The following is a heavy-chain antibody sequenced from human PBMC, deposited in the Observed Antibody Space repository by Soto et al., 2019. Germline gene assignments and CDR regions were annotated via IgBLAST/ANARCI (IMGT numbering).Heavy chain of an antibody. Sequence: PSETLSLTCTVSGVSVTNGDYYWSWMRQSPGKGLEWIGNIYYSETTRYNPSLSSRLSISIDTSRNQFSLRLTSVTAADTAIYYCARQRRGGYWFDPWGQGTMVTVYS. V-gene: IGHV4-30-4*01. CDR2: IYYSETT. CDR3: ARQRRGGYWFDP. CDR1: GVSVTNGDYY. J-gene: IGHJ5*02.